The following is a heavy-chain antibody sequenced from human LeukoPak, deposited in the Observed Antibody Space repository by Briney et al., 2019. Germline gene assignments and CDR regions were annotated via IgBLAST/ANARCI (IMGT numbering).Heavy chain of an antibody. CDR3: ARASIVVVTAILSFDY. Sequence: GRSLRLSCAASGFTFSSYAMHRVRQAPGKGLEWVAVISYDGSNKYYADSVKGRFTISRDNSKNTLYLQMNSLRAEDTAVYYCARASIVVVTAILSFDYWGQGTLVTVSS. D-gene: IGHD2-21*02. V-gene: IGHV3-30-3*01. J-gene: IGHJ4*02. CDR2: ISYDGSNK. CDR1: GFTFSSYA.